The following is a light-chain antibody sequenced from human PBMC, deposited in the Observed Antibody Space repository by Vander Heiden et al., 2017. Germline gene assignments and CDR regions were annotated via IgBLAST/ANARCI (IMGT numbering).Light chain of an antibody. CDR3: MQALQTPI. CDR1: QSLLHSNGYNY. Sequence: DIVMTQSLLSLPVTPGEPASISCRSSQSLLHSNGYNYLDWYLQKPGQSPQLLIYLGSNRASGVPDRFSGSGSGTDFTLKISRVEAEDVGVYYCMQALQTPIFGPGTKVDIK. CDR2: LGS. J-gene: IGKJ3*01. V-gene: IGKV2-28*01.